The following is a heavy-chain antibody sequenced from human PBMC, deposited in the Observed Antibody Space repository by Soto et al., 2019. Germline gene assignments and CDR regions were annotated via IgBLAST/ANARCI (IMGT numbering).Heavy chain of an antibody. D-gene: IGHD6-13*01. CDR1: GYTLTELS. V-gene: IGHV1-24*01. J-gene: IGHJ4*02. CDR3: ATHLKFNIAAAGTMYY. Sequence: GASVKVSCKVSGYTLTELSMLWVRQAPGKGLEWMGGLDPEDGETIYAQKFQGRVTMTEDTSTDTAYMELSSLRSEDTAVYYCATHLKFNIAAAGTMYYWGQGALVTLSS. CDR2: LDPEDGET.